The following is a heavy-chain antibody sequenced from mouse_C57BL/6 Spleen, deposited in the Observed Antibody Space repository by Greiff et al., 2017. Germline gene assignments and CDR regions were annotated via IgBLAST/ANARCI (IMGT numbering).Heavy chain of an antibody. J-gene: IGHJ2*01. CDR2: IDPSDSET. CDR1: GYTFTSYW. V-gene: IGHV1-52*01. Sequence: QVQLQQPGAELVRPGSSVKLSCTASGYTFTSYWMHWVKQRPIQGLEWIGNIDPSDSETHYNQKFKDKATLTVDKSSSTTYMQLSSLTSEGSAVYYCARPARYYFDYWGQGTTLTVSS. CDR3: ARPARYYFDY.